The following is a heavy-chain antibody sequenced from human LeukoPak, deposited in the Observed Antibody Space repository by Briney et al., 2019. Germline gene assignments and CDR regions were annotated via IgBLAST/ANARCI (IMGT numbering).Heavy chain of an antibody. CDR2: ISGSGGST. D-gene: IGHD5-24*01. CDR3: AKDHDPVATIYGDYFDY. J-gene: IGHJ4*02. V-gene: IGHV3-23*01. Sequence: GGSLRLSCAASGFTFSSYAMSWVRQAPGKGLEWVSAISGSGGSTYYADSVKGRFTISRDNSKNTLYLQMNSLRAEDTAVYYCAKDHDPVATIYGDYFDYWGQGTLVTVSS. CDR1: GFTFSSYA.